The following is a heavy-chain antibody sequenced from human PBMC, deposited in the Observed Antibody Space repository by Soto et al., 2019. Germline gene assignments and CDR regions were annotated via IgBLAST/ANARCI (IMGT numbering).Heavy chain of an antibody. CDR1: GGNLRNYG. CDR3: SRGAATKIVVTTYYGMDV. CDR2: IIPVFGTA. V-gene: IGHV1-69*12. Sequence: QVQLVQSGAEVKKPGSSVRVSCKASGGNLRNYGISWVRQAPGQGLEWMGGIIPVFGTANYAQKFKGRVTXXEXXSTSTIYMDVTSLRSDDTAVYYCSRGAATKIVVTTYYGMDVWGQGNTVNVSS. J-gene: IGHJ6*02. D-gene: IGHD2-15*01.